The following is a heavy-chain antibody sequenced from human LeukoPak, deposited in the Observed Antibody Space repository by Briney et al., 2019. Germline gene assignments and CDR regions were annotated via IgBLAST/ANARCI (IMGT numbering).Heavy chain of an antibody. Sequence: GALRLSCAASGFTFSDYYMSWVRQAPGKGLEWVSVIYSGGSTYYADSVKGRFTISRDNSKNTLYLQMDSLRAEDTAVYYCASAARGAFDIWGQGTMVTVSS. V-gene: IGHV3-53*01. CDR3: ASAARGAFDI. CDR2: IYSGGST. J-gene: IGHJ3*02. CDR1: GFTFSDYY. D-gene: IGHD5-18*01.